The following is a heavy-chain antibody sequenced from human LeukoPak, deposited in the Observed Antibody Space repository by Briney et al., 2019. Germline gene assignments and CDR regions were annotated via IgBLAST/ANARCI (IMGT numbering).Heavy chain of an antibody. CDR2: IYYSGST. CDR1: GVSISSSSYY. Sequence: SETLSLTCTVSGVSISSSSYYWGWIRQPPGKGLEWIGSIYYSGSTYYNPSLKSRVTISVDTSKNQFSLKLSSVTAADTAVYYCARRHLGYCSGGSCSTMYHGMDVWGQGTTVTVSS. J-gene: IGHJ6*02. D-gene: IGHD2-15*01. CDR3: ARRHLGYCSGGSCSTMYHGMDV. V-gene: IGHV4-39*01.